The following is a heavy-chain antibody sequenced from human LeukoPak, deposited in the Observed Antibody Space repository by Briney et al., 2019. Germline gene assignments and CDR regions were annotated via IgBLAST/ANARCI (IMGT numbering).Heavy chain of an antibody. CDR2: INPNSGGT. CDR3: ARDLDSRSLGELSLDY. CDR1: GYTFTGYY. Sequence: GASVKVSCKASGYTFTGYYMHWVRQAPGQGLEWMGWINPNSGGTNYAQKFQGRVTMTRDTSISTAYMELSSLRSEDTAVYYCARDLDSRSLGELSLDYWGQGTLVTVSS. J-gene: IGHJ4*02. D-gene: IGHD3-16*02. V-gene: IGHV1-2*02.